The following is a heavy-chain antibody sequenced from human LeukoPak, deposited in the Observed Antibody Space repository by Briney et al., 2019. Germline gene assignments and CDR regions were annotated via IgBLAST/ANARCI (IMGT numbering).Heavy chain of an antibody. Sequence: PGGPLRLSCAASGFTFSSYEMNWVRQAPGKGLEWVSYISSSGSTIYYADSVKGRFTISRDNAKNSVSLQMNSLRAEDTAVYYCASGSYGSGFYYFYYMDVWGKGTTVTVSS. J-gene: IGHJ6*03. CDR2: ISSSGSTI. D-gene: IGHD3-10*01. CDR1: GFTFSSYE. V-gene: IGHV3-48*03. CDR3: ASGSYGSGFYYFYYMDV.